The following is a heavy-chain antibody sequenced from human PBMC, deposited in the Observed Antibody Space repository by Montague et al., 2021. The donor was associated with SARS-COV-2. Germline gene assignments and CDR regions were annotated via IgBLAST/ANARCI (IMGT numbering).Heavy chain of an antibody. CDR2: IYTSGST. V-gene: IGHV4-61*02. CDR1: GGSISSGSYY. CDR3: AREAPGRCSGGSCSLDNWFYP. J-gene: IGHJ5*02. D-gene: IGHD2-15*01. Sequence: TLSLTCTGSGGSISSGSYYWSWIRQPAGKGLEWIGRIYTSGSTNYNPSLKSRVTISVDTSKNQFSLKLSSVTAADTAVYYCAREAPGRCSGGSCSLDNWFYPWGQGTLVTVSS.